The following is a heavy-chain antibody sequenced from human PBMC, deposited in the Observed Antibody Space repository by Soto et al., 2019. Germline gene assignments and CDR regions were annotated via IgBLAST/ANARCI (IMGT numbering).Heavy chain of an antibody. CDR3: ARASMIREFISSFFDY. CDR2: ILPIFGTP. D-gene: IGHD3-10*01. CDR1: GGTFNNYA. J-gene: IGHJ4*02. Sequence: QVQLVQSGAEVRKPGSSVKVSCQASGGTFNNYAFVWVRQAPGQGLEWMGGILPIFGTPNYAPKFQDRVTITADECTSTAYMELSGLRSDDTAIYFCARASMIREFISSFFDYWGQGTLGTVSS. V-gene: IGHV1-69*01.